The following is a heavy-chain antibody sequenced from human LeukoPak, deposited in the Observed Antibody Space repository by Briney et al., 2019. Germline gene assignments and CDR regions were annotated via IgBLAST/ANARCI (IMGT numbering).Heavy chain of an antibody. J-gene: IGHJ6*02. CDR2: IYYSGST. CDR3: ATITMVRGVPPYYYGMDV. CDR1: GGSISSYY. D-gene: IGHD3-10*01. V-gene: IGHV4-59*08. Sequence: SETLSLTCTVSGGSISSYYWSWIRQPPGKGLEWIGYIYYSGSTNYNPSLKSRVTISVDTSKNQFSLKLSSVTAADTAVYCCATITMVRGVPPYYYGMDVWGQGTTVTVSS.